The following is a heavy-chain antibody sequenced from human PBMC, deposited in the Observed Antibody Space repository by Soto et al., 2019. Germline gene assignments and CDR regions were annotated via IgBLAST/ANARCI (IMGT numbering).Heavy chain of an antibody. CDR3: ATANPFYDILTGYYGLWFDP. Sequence: QVQLVQSGAEVKKPGASVKVSCKVSGYTLTELSMHWVRQAPGKGLEWMGGFDPEDGETIYAQKFQGRVTMTEDISTDTAYMELSSLRSEDTAVYYCATANPFYDILTGYYGLWFDPWGQGTLVTVSS. V-gene: IGHV1-24*01. CDR2: FDPEDGET. J-gene: IGHJ5*02. D-gene: IGHD3-9*01. CDR1: GYTLTELS.